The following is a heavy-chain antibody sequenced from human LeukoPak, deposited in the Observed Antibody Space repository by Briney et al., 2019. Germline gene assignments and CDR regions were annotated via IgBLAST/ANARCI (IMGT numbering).Heavy chain of an antibody. CDR3: ARGHYDVLAASYKWTPDY. J-gene: IGHJ4*02. CDR2: IKPDGGHQ. CDR1: GLAFSDYW. V-gene: IGHV3-7*01. Sequence: GGSLRLSCAASGLAFSDYWMSWVRQAPGKGLEWVANIKPDGGHQNYVDSVKGRFTISRDNAKNSLSLQLNSLRVEDTAVYYCARGHYDVLAASYKWTPDYWGQGTLVTVSS. D-gene: IGHD3-9*01.